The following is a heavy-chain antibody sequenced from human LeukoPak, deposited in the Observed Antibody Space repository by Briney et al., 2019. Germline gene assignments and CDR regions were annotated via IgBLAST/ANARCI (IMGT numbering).Heavy chain of an antibody. J-gene: IGHJ4*02. D-gene: IGHD6-13*01. CDR1: GGSFSGYY. Sequence: PSETLSLTCAVYGGSFSGYYWSWIRQPPGKGLEWVGEINHSGSTNYNPSLKSRVTISVDTSKDQFSLKLSSVTAADTAVYYCASVLPIAAAYFDYWGQGTLVTVSS. V-gene: IGHV4-34*01. CDR2: INHSGST. CDR3: ASVLPIAAAYFDY.